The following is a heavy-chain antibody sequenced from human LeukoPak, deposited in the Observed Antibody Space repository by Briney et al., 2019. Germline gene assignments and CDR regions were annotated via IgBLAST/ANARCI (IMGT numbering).Heavy chain of an antibody. D-gene: IGHD3-10*01. V-gene: IGHV4-4*07. CDR2: MYTSGTT. Sequence: PSETLSLTCTVSGGSISSYYWSWIRQPAGKGLEWIGHMYTSGTTNYNPSLKSRVTMSVDTSKNQFSLKLSCVTAADTAVYYCARGGYYGSGNDFRFDPWGQGTLVTVSS. CDR1: GGSISSYY. CDR3: ARGGYYGSGNDFRFDP. J-gene: IGHJ5*02.